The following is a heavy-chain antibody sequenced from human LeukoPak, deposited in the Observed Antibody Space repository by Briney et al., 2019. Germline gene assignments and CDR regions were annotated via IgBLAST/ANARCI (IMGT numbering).Heavy chain of an antibody. J-gene: IGHJ4*02. Sequence: GASVKVSCKASGGTFSSYAISWVRQAPGQGLEWMGGIIPIFGTANYAQKFQGRVTITADKSTSTAYMELSSLRSEDTAVYYCARVIGYSYGYSFDYWGQGTLVTVSS. D-gene: IGHD5-18*01. CDR2: IIPIFGTA. CDR1: GGTFSSYA. CDR3: ARVIGYSYGYSFDY. V-gene: IGHV1-69*06.